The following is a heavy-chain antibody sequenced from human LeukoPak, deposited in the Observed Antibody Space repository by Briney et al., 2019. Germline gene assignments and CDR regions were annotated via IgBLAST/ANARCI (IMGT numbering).Heavy chain of an antibody. CDR3: ARDYNWNDSYYYYYYGMDV. CDR1: GFTFSSYA. D-gene: IGHD1-20*01. J-gene: IGHJ6*02. Sequence: GGSLRLSCAASGFTFSSYAMSWVRQAPGKGLEWVSAISGSGGSTYYADSVKGRFTISRDNSKNTLYLQMNSLRAEDTAVYYCARDYNWNDSYYYYYYGMDVWGQGTTVTVSS. V-gene: IGHV3-23*01. CDR2: ISGSGGST.